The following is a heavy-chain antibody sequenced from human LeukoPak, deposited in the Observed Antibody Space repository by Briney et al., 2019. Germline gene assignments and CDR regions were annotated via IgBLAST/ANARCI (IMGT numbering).Heavy chain of an antibody. V-gene: IGHV4-30-4*01. CDR2: IYYSGST. Sequence: SETLSRTCTVSGGSISSGDYYRSWIRQPPGKGLEWIGYIYYSGSTYYNPSLKSRVTISVDTSKNQFSLKLSSVTAADTAVYYCARTETGNFDYWGQGTLVTVSS. CDR1: GGSISSGDYY. D-gene: IGHD7-27*01. J-gene: IGHJ4*02. CDR3: ARTETGNFDY.